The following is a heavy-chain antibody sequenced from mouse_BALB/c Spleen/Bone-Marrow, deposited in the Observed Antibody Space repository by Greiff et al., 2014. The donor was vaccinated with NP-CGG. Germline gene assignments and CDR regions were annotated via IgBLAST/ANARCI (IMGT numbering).Heavy chain of an antibody. Sequence: VQGVESGAELVRPGSSVKISCKASGYAFSSYWMNWVKQRPGQGLGWIGQIYPGDGDTNYNGKFKGKATLTADKSSSTAYMQLSSLTSEDPAVYFCAREGYDYDWFAYWGQGTLVTVSA. CDR3: AREGYDYDWFAY. D-gene: IGHD2-4*01. V-gene: IGHV1-80*01. J-gene: IGHJ3*01. CDR1: GYAFSSYW. CDR2: IYPGDGDT.